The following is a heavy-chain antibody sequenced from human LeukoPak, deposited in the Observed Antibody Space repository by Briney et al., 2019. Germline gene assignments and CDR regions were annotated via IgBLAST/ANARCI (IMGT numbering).Heavy chain of an antibody. CDR1: GYTFTGYY. D-gene: IGHD3-22*01. Sequence: ASVKVSCKASGYTFTGYYMHWVRQAPGQGLEWMGWINPNSGGTNYAQKFQGRVTMTRDTSISTAYMELSRLRSDDTAVYYCASYYDSSGYAEYFQHWGQGTLVTVSS. CDR2: INPNSGGT. V-gene: IGHV1-2*02. J-gene: IGHJ1*01. CDR3: ASYYDSSGYAEYFQH.